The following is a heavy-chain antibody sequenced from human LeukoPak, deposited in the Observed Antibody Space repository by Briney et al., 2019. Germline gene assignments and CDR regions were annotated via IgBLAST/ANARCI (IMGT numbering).Heavy chain of an antibody. D-gene: IGHD2-15*01. CDR3: ARDGLDCSGGSCFDL. Sequence: SETLSLTCTVSGGSISSYYCSWIRQPAGKGLEWIGRIYTSGNTNYNPSLKSRVTKSVDTSKNQFSLKLSSVTAADTAVYYCARDGLDCSGGSCFDLWGRGALVTVSS. V-gene: IGHV4-4*07. CDR2: IYTSGNT. J-gene: IGHJ2*01. CDR1: GGSISSYY.